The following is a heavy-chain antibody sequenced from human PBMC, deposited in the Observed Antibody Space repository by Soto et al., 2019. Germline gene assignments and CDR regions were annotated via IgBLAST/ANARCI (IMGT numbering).Heavy chain of an antibody. D-gene: IGHD5-18*01. CDR1: GYTFSSYA. J-gene: IGHJ4*02. CDR2: ISYDGSNK. CDR3: ATDEGYSYGLDY. Sequence: QVQLLESGGGVVQPGRSLRLSCAASGYTFSSYAMHWVRQAPGKGLEWVAVISYDGSNKYYADSVKGRFTISRDNSKNTLYLQMNSLRAEDTAVYYCATDEGYSYGLDYWGQGTLVTVSS. V-gene: IGHV3-30-3*01.